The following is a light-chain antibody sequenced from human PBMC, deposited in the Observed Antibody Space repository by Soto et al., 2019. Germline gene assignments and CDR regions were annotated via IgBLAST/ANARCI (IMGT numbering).Light chain of an antibody. V-gene: IGKV3-20*01. J-gene: IGKJ2*01. CDR2: GAS. Sequence: EIVLTQSPGSLSLSPGERATLSCRASQSLTFSHLAWYQRMPGQAPRLLISGASIRATGIPDRFSGSGSGTDFTLTISRLEPDDFAVYYCQHYGSSPYAFGQGTKEEIK. CDR3: QHYGSSPYA. CDR1: QSLTFSH.